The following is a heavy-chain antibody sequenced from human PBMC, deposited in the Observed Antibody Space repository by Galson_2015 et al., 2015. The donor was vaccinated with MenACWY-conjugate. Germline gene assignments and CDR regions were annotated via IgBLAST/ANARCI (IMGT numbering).Heavy chain of an antibody. CDR1: GFTFNSYS. J-gene: IGHJ6*02. CDR2: ISSSGSTI. D-gene: IGHD4-17*01. CDR3: ARGHDYGDYYYYGMDV. V-gene: IGHV3-48*04. Sequence: SLRLSCASSGFTFNSYSINWVRQAPGKGLEWVSYISSSGSTIYYADSVKGRFTISGDNAKNSLYLQMNSLRAEDTAVYYCARGHDYGDYYYYGMDVWGQGTTVTVSS.